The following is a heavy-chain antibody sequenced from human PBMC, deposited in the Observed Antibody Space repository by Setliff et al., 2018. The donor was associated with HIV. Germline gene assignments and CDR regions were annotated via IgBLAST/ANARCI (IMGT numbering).Heavy chain of an antibody. CDR1: GGSLSGYY. D-gene: IGHD3-22*01. Sequence: SETLSLTCAVYGGSLSGYYWSWIRQPPGKGLEWFGEINHSGSTYYNPSLKSRVTISVDTSENQFSLRLNSVTAADTAVYYCARYRYYYDSSGYGRWFDPWGQGTLVTVSS. CDR3: ARYRYYYDSSGYGRWFDP. J-gene: IGHJ5*02. V-gene: IGHV4-34*01. CDR2: INHSGST.